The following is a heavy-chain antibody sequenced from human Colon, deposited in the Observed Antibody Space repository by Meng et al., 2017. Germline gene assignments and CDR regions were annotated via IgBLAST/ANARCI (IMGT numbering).Heavy chain of an antibody. V-gene: IGHV4-61*01. CDR2: ISNSGST. Sequence: GQGRVRPSETMTRPCTVSGASVSSGNYDWSWIRQPPGKGLEWIGYISNSGSTHYNPSLKSQVTMSLDTSKNQFSLKLSSLTAADTAVYYCARDDTGRLDYWGQGTLVTVSS. CDR3: ARDDTGRLDY. D-gene: IGHD3-10*01. CDR1: GASVSSGNYD. J-gene: IGHJ4*02.